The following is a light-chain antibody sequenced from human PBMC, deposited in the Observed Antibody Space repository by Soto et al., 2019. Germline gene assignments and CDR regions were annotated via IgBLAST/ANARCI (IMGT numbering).Light chain of an antibody. J-gene: IGKJ4*01. CDR2: ATS. Sequence: DVQMTQSPSSLSEFVGDRVTITCRASQGIAPYLAWFQQKPGKVPKLLIYATSTLQSGVPSRFSGSGSGTDFTLTINSLQPEDVGTYYCQKYNSAPLTFGGGTK. CDR3: QKYNSAPLT. V-gene: IGKV1-27*01. CDR1: QGIAPY.